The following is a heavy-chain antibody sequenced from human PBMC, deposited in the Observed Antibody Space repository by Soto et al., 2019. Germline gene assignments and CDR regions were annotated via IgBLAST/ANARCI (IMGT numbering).Heavy chain of an antibody. CDR3: ARGTVHFDY. CDR2: IWYDGSNK. Sequence: QVQLVESGGGVVQPGRSLRLSCAASGFTFSSYGMHWVRQAPGKGLEWVAVIWYDGSNKYYADSVKGRFTNSSDNSKNTLYLQMNGLRAEDTAVYYCARGTVHFDYWGQGTLVTVSS. CDR1: GFTFSSYG. V-gene: IGHV3-33*01. D-gene: IGHD4-17*01. J-gene: IGHJ4*02.